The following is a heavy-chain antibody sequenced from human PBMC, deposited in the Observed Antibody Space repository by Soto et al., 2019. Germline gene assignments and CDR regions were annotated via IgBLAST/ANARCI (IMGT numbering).Heavy chain of an antibody. V-gene: IGHV4-39*01. D-gene: IGHD2-2*03. J-gene: IGHJ6*02. CDR3: ARLNGYCISTNCHGYYGMDV. CDR1: GGSISSSTYY. Sequence: SETLSLTCTVSGGSISSSTYYWGWIRQPPGRGLEWIGSIYYSRNSGSTYYNPSLKSRVTISVDTSKNQFSLKLSSVTAADTAVYYCARLNGYCISTNCHGYYGMDVWGQGTTVTVSS. CDR2: IYYSRNSGST.